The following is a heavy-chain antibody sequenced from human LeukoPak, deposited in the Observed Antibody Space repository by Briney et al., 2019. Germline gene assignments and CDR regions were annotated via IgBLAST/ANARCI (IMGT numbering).Heavy chain of an antibody. CDR1: GLSFTNYA. CDR3: AKGAAAGKVDWFDP. D-gene: IGHD6-13*01. V-gene: IGHV3-23*01. Sequence: GGSLRLSGEASGLSFTNYAMMWVRQAPGKGLQWISTLTGYGGAYYADSGEGRFIISRDISKNTMFLQMYGLRAEDTAVYYCAKGAAAGKVDWFDPWGQGTLVTVSS. J-gene: IGHJ5*02. CDR2: LTGYGGA.